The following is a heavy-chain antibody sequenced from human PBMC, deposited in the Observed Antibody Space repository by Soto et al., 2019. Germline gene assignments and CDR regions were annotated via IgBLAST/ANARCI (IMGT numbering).Heavy chain of an antibody. D-gene: IGHD5-12*01. CDR3: AGRRDGYNGYGMDV. CDR2: IYPGDSET. Sequence: GESLKISCRGSGFTFTNYWIAWVRQMPGKGLEWMGIIYPGDSETSYSPSFQGQVTISADKSISTAYLQWSSLKASDTAMYYCAGRRDGYNGYGMDVWGQGTTVTVSS. V-gene: IGHV5-51*01. CDR1: GFTFTNYW. J-gene: IGHJ6*02.